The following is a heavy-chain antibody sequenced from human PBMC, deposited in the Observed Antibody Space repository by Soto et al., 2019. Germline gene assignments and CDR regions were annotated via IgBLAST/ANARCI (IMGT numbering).Heavy chain of an antibody. J-gene: IGHJ4*02. Sequence: QVQLVESGGGVAQPEKSLRLSCTASGFTFSSYGMHWVRQVPGKGLEWVALIWYDGSKKYYADSVKGRFTISRDNSKNTLVLQMDSLRAEDTAVYHCARDGYCSGGSCYRLWSFGYGGQGTLVTVSS. CDR2: IWYDGSKK. CDR3: ARDGYCSGGSCYRLWSFGY. V-gene: IGHV3-33*01. D-gene: IGHD2-15*01. CDR1: GFTFSSYG.